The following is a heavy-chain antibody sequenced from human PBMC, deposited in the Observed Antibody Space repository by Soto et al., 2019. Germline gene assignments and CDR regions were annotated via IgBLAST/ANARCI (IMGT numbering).Heavy chain of an antibody. Sequence: QVQLVESGGGVVPPGRSLRLSCAASGFTSSSFVIPWVRQAPGKGLEWLAVISADGNNQYYADSVKGRFTISRDNSKNTLYLPANSLSAEYTAVYFCATEVVVLDAFDIWGQGTMVTVSS. D-gene: IGHD2-15*01. V-gene: IGHV3-30*03. CDR1: GFTSSSFV. J-gene: IGHJ3*02. CDR2: ISADGNNQ. CDR3: ATEVVVLDAFDI.